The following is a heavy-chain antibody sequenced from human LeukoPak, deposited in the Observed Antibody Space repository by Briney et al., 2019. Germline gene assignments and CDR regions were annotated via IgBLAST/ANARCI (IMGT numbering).Heavy chain of an antibody. CDR1: GGSISTYY. CDR2: IYYSGST. V-gene: IGHV4-59*01. CDR3: ARTGAYGGRPDY. Sequence: SETLSLTCTVSGGSISTYYWSWIRQPPGKGLEWIGYIYYSGSTNYNPSLKSRVTISVDTSKNQFSLKLNSVTAAGTAVYYCARTGAYGGRPDYWGQGTLVTVSS. J-gene: IGHJ4*02. D-gene: IGHD4-23*01.